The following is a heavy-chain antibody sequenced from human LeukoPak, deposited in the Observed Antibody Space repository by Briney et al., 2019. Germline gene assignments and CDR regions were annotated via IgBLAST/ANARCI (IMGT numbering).Heavy chain of an antibody. D-gene: IGHD6-19*01. CDR2: VSYSGLT. CDR3: ARHRAIAGPFDH. J-gene: IGHJ4*02. CDR1: GGSISGYY. Sequence: SETLALTCTVSGGSISGYYCNWIRQPPGKGLEWIGQVSYSGLTRYNPALESRVTISVDTSKNQISVNLNSVTAADTAFYYCARHRAIAGPFDHWGQGTQVTVSS. V-gene: IGHV4-59*08.